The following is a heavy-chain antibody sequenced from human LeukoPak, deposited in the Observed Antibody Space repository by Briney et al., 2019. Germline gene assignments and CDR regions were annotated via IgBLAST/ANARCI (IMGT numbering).Heavy chain of an antibody. CDR1: GGTFSSYA. Sequence: SVKVSFTASGGTFSSYAISWVRQAPGQGLEWMGGIIPIFGTANYAQKFQGRVTITTDESTSTAYMELSSLRSEDTAVYYCARGEGRDPWADYYYYYMDVWGKGTTVTVSS. D-gene: IGHD5-24*01. CDR3: ARGEGRDPWADYYYYYMDV. J-gene: IGHJ6*03. V-gene: IGHV1-69*05. CDR2: IIPIFGTA.